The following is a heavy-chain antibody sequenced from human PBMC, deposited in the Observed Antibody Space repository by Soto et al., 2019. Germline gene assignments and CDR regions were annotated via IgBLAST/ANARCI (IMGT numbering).Heavy chain of an antibody. CDR2: IYGTGST. D-gene: IGHD2-15*01. CDR1: GGSISSYY. Sequence: SETLSLTCTVSGGSISSYYWSWIRQPPGKGLEWIGYIYGTGSTNYNPSLKSRVTMSVDTSKNQFSLKLRSVTAADTAVYYCVRHVAYCSGGSCYNYWYFDLWGRGTLVTVSS. V-gene: IGHV4-59*08. CDR3: VRHVAYCSGGSCYNYWYFDL. J-gene: IGHJ2*01.